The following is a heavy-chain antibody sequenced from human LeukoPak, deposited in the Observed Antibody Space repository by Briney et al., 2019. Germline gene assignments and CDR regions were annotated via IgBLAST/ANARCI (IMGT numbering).Heavy chain of an antibody. D-gene: IGHD1-1*01. CDR1: GFTFSSYW. V-gene: IGHV3-7*01. J-gene: IGHJ3*02. CDR3: ARDGILTYAFDI. Sequence: PGGSLRLSCSASGFTFSSYWMSWVRQAPGKGLEWMANIKQDGSHQNYVDSVKGRFTISGDNTKNSLFLQMNSLRAEDTAVYYCARDGILTYAFDIWGQGTMVTVSP. CDR2: IKQDGSHQ.